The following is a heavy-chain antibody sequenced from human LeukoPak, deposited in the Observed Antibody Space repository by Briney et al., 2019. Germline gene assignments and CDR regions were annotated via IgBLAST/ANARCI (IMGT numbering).Heavy chain of an antibody. J-gene: IGHJ3*02. D-gene: IGHD5-18*01. CDR3: ARVGTANDAFDI. CDR1: GGSISSYY. V-gene: IGHV4-59*01. Sequence: SETLSLTCTVSGGSISSYYWSWIRQPPGKGLEWIGYIYYSGSTNYNPSLKSRVTISVDTSKNQFSLKLSSVTAADTAVYYCARVGTANDAFDIWGQGTMVTVSS. CDR2: IYYSGST.